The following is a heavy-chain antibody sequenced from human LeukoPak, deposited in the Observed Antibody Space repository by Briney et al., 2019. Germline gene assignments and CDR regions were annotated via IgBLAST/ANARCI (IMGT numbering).Heavy chain of an antibody. Sequence: SVKVSCKASGGTFGSYAISWVRQAPGQGLEWMGGIIPIFGTANYAQKFQGRVTITADESTSTAYMELSSLRSEDTAVYYCARRKRIQLWPMGAFDIWGQGTMVTVSS. J-gene: IGHJ3*02. D-gene: IGHD5-18*01. V-gene: IGHV1-69*13. CDR2: IIPIFGTA. CDR3: ARRKRIQLWPMGAFDI. CDR1: GGTFGSYA.